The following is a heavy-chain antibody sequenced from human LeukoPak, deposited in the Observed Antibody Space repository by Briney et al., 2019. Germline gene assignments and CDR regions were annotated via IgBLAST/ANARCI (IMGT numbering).Heavy chain of an antibody. CDR2: ISAYNGNT. J-gene: IGHJ4*02. Sequence: GASVNVSCTASGYTFTIYGINWVRQAPGQGLEWMGWISAYNGNTNYAQKLQGRVTMTTDTSTSTAYMELRSLRSDDTAVYYCARDYFWSADGGPDYWGQGTLVTVSS. D-gene: IGHD3-3*01. CDR3: ARDYFWSADGGPDY. CDR1: GYTFTIYG. V-gene: IGHV1-18*01.